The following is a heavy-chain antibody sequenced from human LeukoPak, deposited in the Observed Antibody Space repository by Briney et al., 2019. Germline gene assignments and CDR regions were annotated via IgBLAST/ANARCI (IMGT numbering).Heavy chain of an antibody. J-gene: IGHJ2*01. Sequence: SGGSLRLSCAASGFTFSSYDMHWVRQATVKGLEWVSALGTAGDTYYPGSVKGRFTISRENAKNSLYLQMNSLRAEDTAVYYCARDFNGYFDLWGRGTLVTVSS. CDR1: GFTFSSYD. CDR3: ARDFNGYFDL. V-gene: IGHV3-13*01. CDR2: LGTAGDT.